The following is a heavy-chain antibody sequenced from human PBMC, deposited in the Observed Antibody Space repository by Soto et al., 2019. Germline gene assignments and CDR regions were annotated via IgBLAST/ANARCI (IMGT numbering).Heavy chain of an antibody. V-gene: IGHV3-11*06. D-gene: IGHD6-13*01. Sequence: QVQLVESGGGLVKPGGSLRLSCAASGFTFSDYYMSWIRQAPGKGLEWVSYISSSSSYTNYADSVKGRFTISRDNAKNSLYLQMYSLRAEDTAVYYCAREGLEEQLAGGFDYWGQGTLVTVSS. CDR2: ISSSSSYT. J-gene: IGHJ4*02. CDR3: AREGLEEQLAGGFDY. CDR1: GFTFSDYY.